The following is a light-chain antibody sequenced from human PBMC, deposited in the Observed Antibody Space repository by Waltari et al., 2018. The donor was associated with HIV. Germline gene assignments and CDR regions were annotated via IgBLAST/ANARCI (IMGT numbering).Light chain of an antibody. Sequence: QSALTQPPSASGSPGQSVPISCPGTSRHVGRYDYVSWYQPHPGKAPKLLIYEVNKRPSGVPDRFSGSKSGNTASLTVSGLQAEDEAEYSCTSYAGINPVAFGGGTKLTVL. CDR2: EVN. CDR3: TSYAGINPVA. V-gene: IGLV2-8*01. CDR1: SRHVGRYDY. J-gene: IGLJ2*01.